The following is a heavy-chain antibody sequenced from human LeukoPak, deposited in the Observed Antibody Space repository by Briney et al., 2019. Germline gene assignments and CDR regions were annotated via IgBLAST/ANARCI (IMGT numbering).Heavy chain of an antibody. CDR1: GFTFSSNW. V-gene: IGHV3-74*01. J-gene: IGHJ4*02. Sequence: TGGSLRLSSAASGFTFSSNWMHWVRQAPGKGLVWVSHINSDGSTTTYADSVKGRFTISRDNAKNTLYLQMNSLRAEDTAVYYCARVARGWSVDYWGQGTLVTVSS. CDR2: INSDGSTT. CDR3: ARVARGWSVDY. D-gene: IGHD6-19*01.